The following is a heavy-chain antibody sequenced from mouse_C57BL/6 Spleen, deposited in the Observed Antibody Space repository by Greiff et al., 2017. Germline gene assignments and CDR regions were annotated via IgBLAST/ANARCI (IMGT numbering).Heavy chain of an antibody. CDR3: ARGAY. CDR2: ISYDGSN. CDR1: GYSITSGYY. V-gene: IGHV3-6*01. Sequence: EVQLQQSGPGLVKPSQSLSLTCSVTGYSITSGYYWNWIRQFPGNKLEWLGYISYDGSNNYNPSLKNRISITRDTSKNQFFLKLNSVTTEDTATYYCARGAYWGQGTLVTVSA. J-gene: IGHJ3*01.